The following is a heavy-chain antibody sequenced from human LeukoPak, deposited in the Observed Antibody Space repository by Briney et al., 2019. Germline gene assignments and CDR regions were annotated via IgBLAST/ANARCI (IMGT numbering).Heavy chain of an antibody. D-gene: IGHD2-8*02. CDR3: AREEGLVLDY. J-gene: IGHJ4*02. Sequence: GGSLRLSCAASGFTFSSYGMHWVRQAPGKGLEWVAVISYDGSNKYYADSVKGRFTISRDYSKNTLYLQMNSLRAEDTAVYYCAREEGLVLDYWGQGTLVTVSS. V-gene: IGHV3-30*19. CDR1: GFTFSSYG. CDR2: ISYDGSNK.